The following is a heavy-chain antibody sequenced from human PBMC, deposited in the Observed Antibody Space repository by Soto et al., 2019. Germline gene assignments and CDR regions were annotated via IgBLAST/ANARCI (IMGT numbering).Heavy chain of an antibody. Sequence: SETLSLTCAVSGYSISSSNWWGWIRQPPGKGLEWIGYIYYSGTTYYNPSLKSRVTISIDTSKNQFSLKLSSVTAADTAVYYCARRMVRGLSFATDVWGQGTAVTVSS. CDR1: GYSISSSNW. CDR3: ARRMVRGLSFATDV. V-gene: IGHV4-28*01. D-gene: IGHD3-10*01. CDR2: IYYSGTT. J-gene: IGHJ6*02.